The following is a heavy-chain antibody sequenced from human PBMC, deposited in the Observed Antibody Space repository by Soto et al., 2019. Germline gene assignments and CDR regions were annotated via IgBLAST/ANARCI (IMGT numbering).Heavy chain of an antibody. CDR1: GFIFTNYW. Sequence: EVEVVESGGGLVQPGESLRLSCAASGFIFTNYWMHWVRQVPGRGLVWVSGITHDGSGTKYADSVKGRFPISRDNAKNTVYLQMNSLRPEDTAVYYCGSVFEYWGRGTLVTVSS. J-gene: IGHJ4*01. CDR3: GSVFEY. V-gene: IGHV3-74*01. CDR2: ITHDGSGT.